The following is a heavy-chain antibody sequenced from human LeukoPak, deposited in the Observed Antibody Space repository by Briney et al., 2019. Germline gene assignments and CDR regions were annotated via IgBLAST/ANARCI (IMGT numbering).Heavy chain of an antibody. J-gene: IGHJ5*02. Sequence: SETLSLTCTVSGGSISSYYWSWIRQPPGKGLEWIGYIYYSGSTNYNPSLKSRVTISEDTSKNQFSLKLSSVTAADTAVYYCARDIGYCSSTSCPRVDNWFDPWGQGTLVTVSS. D-gene: IGHD2-2*01. V-gene: IGHV4-59*08. CDR1: GGSISSYY. CDR3: ARDIGYCSSTSCPRVDNWFDP. CDR2: IYYSGST.